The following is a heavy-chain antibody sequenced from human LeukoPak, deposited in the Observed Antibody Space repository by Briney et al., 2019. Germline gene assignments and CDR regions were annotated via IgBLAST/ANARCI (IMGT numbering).Heavy chain of an antibody. V-gene: IGHV3-48*02. CDR3: ARGHITALDY. CDR1: GFTFSSYA. CDR2: ISSGSATI. J-gene: IGHJ4*02. Sequence: GRSLRLSCAASGFTFSSYAMHWVRQAPGKGLEWVSYISSGSATIYYADSVKGRFTISRDNAKNSLYLQMNSLRDEDTAVYYCARGHITALDYWGQGTLVTVSS. D-gene: IGHD2-21*02.